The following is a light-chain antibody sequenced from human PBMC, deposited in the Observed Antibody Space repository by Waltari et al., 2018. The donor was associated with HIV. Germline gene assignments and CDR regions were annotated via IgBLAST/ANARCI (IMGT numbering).Light chain of an antibody. CDR1: KLGDKY. Sequence: SYELIQPPSVSVSPGQTATITCSGDKLGDKYVCWYQPRPGKSPVLVVYQDNKRPAGVPARFSGSNSGNTATLTIYGTQAVDEGDYYCQAWDTSTGVFGAGTKVSVL. V-gene: IGLV3-1*01. CDR3: QAWDTSTGV. CDR2: QDN. J-gene: IGLJ1*01.